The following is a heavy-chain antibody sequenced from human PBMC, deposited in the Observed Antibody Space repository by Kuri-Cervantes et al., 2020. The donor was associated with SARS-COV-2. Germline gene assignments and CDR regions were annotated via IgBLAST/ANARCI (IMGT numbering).Heavy chain of an antibody. CDR3: ARSAQGYCSGGSCYLDYYYYYGMDV. CDR1: GFTFSSYG. J-gene: IGHJ6*02. D-gene: IGHD2-15*01. CDR2: ISYDGSNK. V-gene: IGHV3-30*03. Sequence: GESLKISCAASGFTFSSYGMHWVRQAPGKGLEWVAVISYDGSNKYYADSVKGRFTISRDNSKNTLYLQMNSLRAEDTAVYYCARSAQGYCSGGSCYLDYYYYYGMDVWGQGTTVTVSS.